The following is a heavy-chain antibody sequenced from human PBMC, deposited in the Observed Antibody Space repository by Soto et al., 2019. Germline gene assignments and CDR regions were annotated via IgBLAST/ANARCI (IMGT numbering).Heavy chain of an antibody. Sequence: QVQLVQSGAEVKKPGASVKVSCKASGYTFTSYGISWVRQAPGQGLEWMGWISAYNGNTNYAQKLQGRVTMTTDTPTSKAYMELRSLRSDETAVYYCARGCYDPIYRSTSRRPYNGFGPWGQGTLVTVSS. J-gene: IGHJ5*02. D-gene: IGHD2-2*01. CDR1: GYTFTSYG. CDR2: ISAYNGNT. V-gene: IGHV1-18*01. CDR3: ARGCYDPIYRSTSRRPYNGFGP.